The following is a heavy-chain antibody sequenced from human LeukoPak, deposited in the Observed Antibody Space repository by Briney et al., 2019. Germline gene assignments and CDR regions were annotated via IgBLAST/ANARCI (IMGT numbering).Heavy chain of an antibody. Sequence: SETLSLTCTVSGYSINSGYYWGWIRQPPGKGLEWIGSIYHSGITYYNPSLKSRVTISVDTSKNQFSLKLSSVTAADTAVYYCAKERSGYSLFDYWGQGTLVTVSS. CDR1: GYSINSGYY. D-gene: IGHD3-22*01. CDR3: AKERSGYSLFDY. J-gene: IGHJ4*02. V-gene: IGHV4-38-2*02. CDR2: IYHSGIT.